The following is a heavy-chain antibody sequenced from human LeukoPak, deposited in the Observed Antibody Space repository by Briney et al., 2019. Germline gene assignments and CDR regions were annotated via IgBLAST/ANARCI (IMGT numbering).Heavy chain of an antibody. D-gene: IGHD3-9*01. CDR2: MNPNSGNT. CDR3: AVHYGILTGYQY. V-gene: IGHV1-8*01. Sequence: GASVKVSCKASGYTFTSYDINWVRQATGQGLEWMGWMNPNSGNTGYAQKFQGRVTMTRNTSISTAYMELSSLRSEDTAVYYCAVHYGILTGYQYWRQGTRVTVS. J-gene: IGHJ4*02. CDR1: GYTFTSYD.